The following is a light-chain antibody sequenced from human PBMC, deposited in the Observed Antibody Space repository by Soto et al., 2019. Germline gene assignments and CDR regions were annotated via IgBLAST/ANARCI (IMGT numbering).Light chain of an antibody. CDR3: QQYEAYPLT. V-gene: IGKV1-5*03. CDR2: KAS. J-gene: IGKJ4*01. Sequence: DIQLTQSPSTLSASVGDRVTITCRASQSINSWLAWYQQKPGKAPKLLVYKASSLESGLPSRFSGSGSGTEFTLTISTLQPDDFATYYCQQYEAYPLTFGGGTKVEI. CDR1: QSINSW.